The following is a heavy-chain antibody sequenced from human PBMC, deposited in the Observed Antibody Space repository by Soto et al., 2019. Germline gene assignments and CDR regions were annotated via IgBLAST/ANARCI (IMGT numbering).Heavy chain of an antibody. V-gene: IGHV1-3*01. CDR3: ARAGDDCSTTNCYMIDY. J-gene: IGHJ4*02. CDR1: GYTFTTYA. CDR2: INAGNGKP. D-gene: IGHD2-2*02. Sequence: ASVKVSCKASGYTFTTYAMHWVRQAPGQRLEWMGWINAGNGKPKYSQKFQGRVTITRDTSATTVYMELSSLRSEDTAVYYCARAGDDCSTTNCYMIDYWGQGTLVTV.